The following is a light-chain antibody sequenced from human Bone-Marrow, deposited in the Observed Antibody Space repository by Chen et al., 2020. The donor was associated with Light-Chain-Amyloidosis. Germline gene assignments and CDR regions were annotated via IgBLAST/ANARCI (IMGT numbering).Light chain of an antibody. Sequence: SYVLTHPPSVSVAPGNTARITCGGDTIGTKSAHWYHLRAGQAPVLVVYDAGDRPPGNPERFSDSKYGNTAILTISRVEVGDEADYYCQVWDSNSDHPGVFGGGTKLTVL. CDR2: DAG. CDR3: QVWDSNSDHPGV. CDR1: TIGTKS. V-gene: IGLV3-21*03. J-gene: IGLJ3*02.